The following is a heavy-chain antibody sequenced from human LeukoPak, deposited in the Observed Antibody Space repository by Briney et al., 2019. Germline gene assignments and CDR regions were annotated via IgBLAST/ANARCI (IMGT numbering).Heavy chain of an antibody. D-gene: IGHD2-2*01. J-gene: IGHJ4*02. Sequence: PSETLSLTCAVYGGSFSGYYWSWIRQPPGKGLEWIGEINHSGSTNYNPSLKSRVTISVGTSKNQFSLKLSSVTAADTAVYYCARGRCSSTSCYPRTRYYFDYWGRGTLVTVSS. V-gene: IGHV4-34*01. CDR1: GGSFSGYY. CDR2: INHSGST. CDR3: ARGRCSSTSCYPRTRYYFDY.